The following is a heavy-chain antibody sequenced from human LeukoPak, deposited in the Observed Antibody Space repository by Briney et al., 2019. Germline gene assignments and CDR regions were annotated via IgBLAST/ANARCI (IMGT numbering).Heavy chain of an antibody. CDR2: INHSGST. CDR3: ARLYYDFWSGYFSIADY. V-gene: IGHV4-34*01. D-gene: IGHD3-3*01. Sequence: PSETLSLTCAVYGGSFSDYYWSWLRQPPGKGLEWIGEINHSGSTNYNSSLKSRVTISVDTSKNQFSLKLSSVTAADTAVYYCARLYYDFWSGYFSIADYWGQGTLVTVSS. CDR1: GGSFSDYY. J-gene: IGHJ4*02.